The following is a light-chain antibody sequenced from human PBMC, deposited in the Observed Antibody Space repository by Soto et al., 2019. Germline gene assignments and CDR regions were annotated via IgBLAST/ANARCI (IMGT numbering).Light chain of an antibody. V-gene: IGLV2-14*01. CDR1: SSDVGNYNY. J-gene: IGLJ3*02. CDR2: EVT. Sequence: QSALTQPASVSGSPGQSITISCTGTSSDVGNYNYVSWYQLHPGKAPKLMIYEVTNRPSRVSDRFSGSKSGNTASLTVSGLQAEDEGDYYCSSYVRSSSSWVFGGGTKLTVL. CDR3: SSYVRSSSSWV.